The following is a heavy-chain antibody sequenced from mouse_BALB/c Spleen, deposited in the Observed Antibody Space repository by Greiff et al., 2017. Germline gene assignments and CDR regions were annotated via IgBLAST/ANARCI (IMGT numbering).Heavy chain of an antibody. J-gene: IGHJ4*01. CDR2: ISDGGSYT. V-gene: IGHV5-4*02. D-gene: IGHD1-1*01. CDR3: AINYYGSSYEDAMDY. Sequence: EVKLVESGGGLVKPGGSLKLSCAASGFTFSDYYMYWVRQTPEKRLEWVATISDGGSYTYYPDSVKGRFTISRDNAKNNLYLQMSSLKSGDTAMYYCAINYYGSSYEDAMDYWGQGTSVTVSS. CDR1: GFTFSDYY.